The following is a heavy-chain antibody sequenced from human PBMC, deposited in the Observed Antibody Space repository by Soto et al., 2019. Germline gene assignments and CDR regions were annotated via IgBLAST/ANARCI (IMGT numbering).Heavy chain of an antibody. D-gene: IGHD3-16*01. V-gene: IGHV4-34*01. CDR1: GGPFSCFY. J-gene: IGHJ4*02. CDR3: AREGGESSDGLYYFDS. CDR2: IDQSGTT. Sequence: PSETLSLTCAVYGGPFSCFYWSWIRQPPGKELEWIGEIDQSGTTNYNPSLKSRVTMSVDTSKNQFSLKLSSVTAADTAVYFCAREGGESSDGLYYFDSWGQGSLVTVSS.